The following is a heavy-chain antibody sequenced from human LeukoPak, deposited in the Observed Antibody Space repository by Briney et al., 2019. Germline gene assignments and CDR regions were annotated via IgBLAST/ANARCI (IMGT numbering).Heavy chain of an antibody. J-gene: IGHJ4*02. CDR2: IWYDGSNK. CDR3: ARGGYSSGWDYFDY. Sequence: GGSLRLSCAASGFTFSSYGMHWVRQAPGKGLEWVAVIWYDGSNKYYADSVKGRFTISRDNSKNTLYLQMNSLRAEGTAVYYCARGGYSSGWDYFDYWGQGTLVTVSS. V-gene: IGHV3-33*01. D-gene: IGHD6-19*01. CDR1: GFTFSSYG.